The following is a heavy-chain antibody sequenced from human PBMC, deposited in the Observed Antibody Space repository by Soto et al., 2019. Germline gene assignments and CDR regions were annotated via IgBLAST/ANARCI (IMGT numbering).Heavy chain of an antibody. V-gene: IGHV3-30-3*01. CDR3: ARDLWYFDSSGQADTKSNRLDT. J-gene: IGHJ5*02. CDR1: GFTFSSYA. D-gene: IGHD3-22*01. Sequence: PGGSLRLSCAASGFTFSSYAMHWVRQAPGKGLEWVAVISYDGSNKYYADSVKGRFTISRDNSKNTLYLQMNSLRAEDTAVYYCARDLWYFDSSGQADTKSNRLDTWGQGTLVTVYS. CDR2: ISYDGSNK.